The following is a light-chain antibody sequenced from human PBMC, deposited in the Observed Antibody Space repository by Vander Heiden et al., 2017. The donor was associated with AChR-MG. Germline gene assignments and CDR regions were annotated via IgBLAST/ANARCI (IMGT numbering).Light chain of an antibody. CDR1: QGSSSY. J-gene: IGKJ3*01. CDR3: QQYYSYPFT. Sequence: RITQSPSSLPASTGDRVTITCRASQGSSSYLAWYQQKPGKAPKLLIYAASTLQSGVPSRFSGSGSGTDFTLTISCLQSEDFATYYCQQYYSYPFTFGPGTKVDIK. V-gene: IGKV1-8*01. CDR2: AAS.